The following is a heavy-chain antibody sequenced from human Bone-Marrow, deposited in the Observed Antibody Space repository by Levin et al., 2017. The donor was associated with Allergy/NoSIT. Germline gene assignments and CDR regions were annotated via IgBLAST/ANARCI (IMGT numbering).Heavy chain of an antibody. CDR1: GFSISSGYY. D-gene: IGHD3-22*01. Sequence: KASETLSLTCAVSGFSISSGYYWGWIRQPPGKGLVWIGSIFHSGSTYYNPSLKSRVTISVDTSKNLFSLKLSSVTAADTAVYYCARANFYDSSGYLYYFDYWGQGTLITVSS. V-gene: IGHV4-38-2*01. CDR2: IFHSGST. J-gene: IGHJ4*02. CDR3: ARANFYDSSGYLYYFDY.